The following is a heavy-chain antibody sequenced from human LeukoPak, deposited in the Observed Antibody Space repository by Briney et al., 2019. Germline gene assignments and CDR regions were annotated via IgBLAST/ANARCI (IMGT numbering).Heavy chain of an antibody. J-gene: IGHJ4*02. CDR2: ISSSSSTI. CDR1: GFTFSNFG. V-gene: IGHV3-48*01. Sequence: GGTLRLSCAASGFTFSNFGMSWVRQAPGKGLEWVSYISSSSSTIYYADSVKGRFTISRDNAKNSLYLQMNSLRAEDTAVYYCARPFTYYYGSGSYLDYWGQGTLVTVSS. CDR3: ARPFTYYYGSGSYLDY. D-gene: IGHD3-10*01.